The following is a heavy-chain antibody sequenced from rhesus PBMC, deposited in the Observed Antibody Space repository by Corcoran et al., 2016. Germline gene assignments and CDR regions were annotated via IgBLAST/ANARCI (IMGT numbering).Heavy chain of an antibody. CDR2: FKNKADSGIA. J-gene: IGHJ4*01. CDR3: AREGGRSFDY. Sequence: EVQLVEAGGGVVQPGGSLRLTCSVPGFPFMTTWNAWSPTPAGKGLGWVGIFKNKADSGIAAYAESVKGRFSISRDDSKNTLYLQMNSLKTEDTAVYYCAREGGRSFDYWGQGVLVTVSS. V-gene: IGHV3S11*01. D-gene: IGHD1-44*02. CDR1: GFPFMTTW.